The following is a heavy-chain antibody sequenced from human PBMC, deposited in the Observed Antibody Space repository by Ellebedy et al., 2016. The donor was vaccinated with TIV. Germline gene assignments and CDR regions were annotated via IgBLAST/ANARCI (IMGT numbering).Heavy chain of an antibody. V-gene: IGHV1-69*13. D-gene: IGHD2-15*01. CDR1: GGTFSSYA. CDR2: IIPIFGTA. J-gene: IGHJ1*01. CDR3: ASLMYEVVAATPIEYFQH. Sequence: AASVKVSCKASGGTFSSYAISWVRQAPGQGLEWMGGIIPIFGTANYAQKFQGRVTITADESTSTAYMELSSLRSEDTAVYYCASLMYEVVAATPIEYFQHWGQGTLVTVSS.